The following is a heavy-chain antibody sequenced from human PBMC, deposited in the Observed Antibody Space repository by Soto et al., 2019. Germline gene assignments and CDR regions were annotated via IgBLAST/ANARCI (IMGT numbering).Heavy chain of an antibody. CDR1: GGTFSNYA. D-gene: IGHD2-21*01. J-gene: IGHJ6*02. CDR2: IIPIFGTT. Sequence: QVQLVQSGAEVKKPGSSVKISCKASGGTFSNYAISWVRQAPGQGLEWMGGIIPIFGTTTYAQKFQGRVTISAGDSTTSAYMGLSSLASEDTALFYCAAPFCVSFPCRSASQFNYGKDGWGQGTPVIVSS. V-gene: IGHV1-69*01. CDR3: AAPFCVSFPCRSASQFNYGKDG.